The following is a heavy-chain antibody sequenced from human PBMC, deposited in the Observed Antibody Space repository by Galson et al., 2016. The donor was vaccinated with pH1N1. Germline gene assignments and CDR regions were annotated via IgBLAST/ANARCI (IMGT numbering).Heavy chain of an antibody. J-gene: IGHJ6*02. D-gene: IGHD1-1*01. V-gene: IGHV1-69*13. Sequence: SVKVSCKASGGSFAKYAVSWVRQAPGQGLEWMGRIIPIYGTQNYAQKFQDRLTITADEYTTTVYMELNSLISADTAIYYCARPGRTETTKEGFAWGYGMDVWGQGTTVTVSS. CDR3: ARPGRTETTKEGFAWGYGMDV. CDR2: IIPIYGTQ. CDR1: GGSFAKYA.